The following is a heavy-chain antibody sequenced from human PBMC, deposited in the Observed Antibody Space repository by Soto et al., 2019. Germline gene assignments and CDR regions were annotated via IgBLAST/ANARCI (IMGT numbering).Heavy chain of an antibody. CDR2: INHSGST. V-gene: IGHV4-34*01. J-gene: IGHJ6*02. Sequence: PSETLSLTCAVYGGPFSGYYWSWIRQPPGKGLEWIGEINHSGSTNYNPSLKSRVTISVDTSKNQFSLKLSSVTAADTAVYYCARELITMIVVVILPDYYYGMDVWGQGTTVTVSS. D-gene: IGHD3-22*01. CDR3: ARELITMIVVVILPDYYYGMDV. CDR1: GGPFSGYY.